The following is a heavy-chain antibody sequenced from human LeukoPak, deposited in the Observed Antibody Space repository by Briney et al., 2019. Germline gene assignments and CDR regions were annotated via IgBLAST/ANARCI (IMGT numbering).Heavy chain of an antibody. V-gene: IGHV4-59*01. CDR2: IYYSGST. CDR3: ARVNYDSSGYFDY. D-gene: IGHD3-22*01. Sequence: SETLPLTRTVSGGSISSYYWSWIRQPPGKGLEWIGYIYYSGSTNKNPSLNSRVTMSIDTSKKQFSLKLSSVTAADTAVYYCARVNYDSSGYFDYWGQGTLVTVSS. J-gene: IGHJ4*02. CDR1: GGSISSYY.